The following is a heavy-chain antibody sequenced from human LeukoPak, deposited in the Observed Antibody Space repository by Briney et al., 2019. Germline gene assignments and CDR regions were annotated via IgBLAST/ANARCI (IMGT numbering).Heavy chain of an antibody. J-gene: IGHJ6*03. Sequence: ASVKVSCKASGGTFSSYAISWVRQAPGQGLEWMGGIIPIFGTANYAQKFQGRVTITADKSTSTAYMELRSLRSDDTAVYYCAGVNEIPSNWYRDYYYYYMDVWGKGTTVTISS. CDR3: AGVNEIPSNWYRDYYYYYMDV. D-gene: IGHD6-13*01. V-gene: IGHV1-69*06. CDR2: IIPIFGTA. CDR1: GGTFSSYA.